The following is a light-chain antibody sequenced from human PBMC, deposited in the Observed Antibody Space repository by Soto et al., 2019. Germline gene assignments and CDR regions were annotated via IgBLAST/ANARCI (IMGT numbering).Light chain of an antibody. CDR1: QTISSW. CDR2: KAS. CDR3: QHYNSYSEA. V-gene: IGKV1-5*03. J-gene: IGKJ1*01. Sequence: QMTQSPSTLSGSVGDRVTITCRASQTISSWLAWYQQKPGKAPKLLIYKASTLKSGVPSRFSGSGSGTEFTLTISSLQPDDFATYYCQHYNSYSEAFGQGTKV.